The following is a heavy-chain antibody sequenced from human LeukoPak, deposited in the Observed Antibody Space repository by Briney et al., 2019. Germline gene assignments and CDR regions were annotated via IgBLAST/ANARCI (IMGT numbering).Heavy chain of an antibody. Sequence: SETLSLTCAVYGGSFSGYYWSWIRQPPGKGLERIREINHSGSTNYNPSLKSRVTISVDTSRNQFSLKLSSVTAADTAVYYCARGGRPPYYYYYMDVWGKGTTVTVSS. CDR2: INHSGST. V-gene: IGHV4-34*01. J-gene: IGHJ6*03. CDR1: GGSFSGYY. CDR3: ARGGRPPYYYYYMDV.